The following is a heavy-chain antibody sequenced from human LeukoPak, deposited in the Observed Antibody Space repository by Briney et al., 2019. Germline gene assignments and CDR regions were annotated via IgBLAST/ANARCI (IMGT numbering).Heavy chain of an antibody. V-gene: IGHV3-23*01. CDR3: ARHIMIVPRYFDL. J-gene: IGHJ2*01. CDR2: ISGSGDST. Sequence: GGSLRLSCAASGFTFSNYAMRWVRQAPGKGLEWVSGISGSGDSTYYADSVKGRFTISRDNSKNTLYLQMNSLRAEDTAVYYCARHIMIVPRYFDLWGRGTLVTVSS. CDR1: GFTFSNYA. D-gene: IGHD3-22*01.